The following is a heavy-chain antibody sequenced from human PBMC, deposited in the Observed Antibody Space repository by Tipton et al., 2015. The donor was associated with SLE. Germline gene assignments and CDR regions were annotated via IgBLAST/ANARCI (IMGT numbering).Heavy chain of an antibody. J-gene: IGHJ2*01. V-gene: IGHV4-39*07. CDR1: GGSISSSSYY. CDR2: IYYSGNT. CDR3: ARRLAAAANDWYFGL. D-gene: IGHD6-13*01. Sequence: TLSLTCTVSGGSISSSSYYWGWIRQPPGKGLEWIGSIYYSGNTYYNPSLKSRVTISVDTSKNQFSLKLSSVTAADTAVYYCARRLAAAANDWYFGLWGRGTLVTFSS.